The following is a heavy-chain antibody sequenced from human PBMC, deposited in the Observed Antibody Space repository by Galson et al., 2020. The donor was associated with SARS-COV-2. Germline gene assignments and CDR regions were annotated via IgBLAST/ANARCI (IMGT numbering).Heavy chain of an antibody. Sequence: QAGGSLRLSCAASGFSVSTKYMTWVRQAPGKGLEWVSVMYVAGFTYYADSVKGRFTISRDDSRNTLSLQINNVRADDTAVYYCARDADGSGSWDAFDIRGQGTMVTVSS. J-gene: IGHJ3*02. V-gene: IGHV3-66*01. D-gene: IGHD3-10*01. CDR1: GFSVSTKY. CDR2: MYVAGFT. CDR3: ARDADGSGSWDAFDI.